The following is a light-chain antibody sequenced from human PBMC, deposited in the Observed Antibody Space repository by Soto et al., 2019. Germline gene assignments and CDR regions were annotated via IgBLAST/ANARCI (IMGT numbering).Light chain of an antibody. V-gene: IGKV1-39*01. CDR1: QSISNY. CDR2: AAS. CDR3: QQSFSPLWT. Sequence: DIQMTQSPSSLSASVGDRVTITCRASQSISNYLNWYQQKPGKAPKLLIYAASSMQSGVPSRFSGSGSEKDFNLTISSLQHDDSATYYCQQSFSPLWTFGQGTKVEV. J-gene: IGKJ1*01.